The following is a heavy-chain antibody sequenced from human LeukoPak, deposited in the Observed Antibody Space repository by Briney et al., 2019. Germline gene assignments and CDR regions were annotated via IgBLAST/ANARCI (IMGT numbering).Heavy chain of an antibody. J-gene: IGHJ4*02. CDR2: ISYDGSNK. D-gene: IGHD1/OR15-1a*01. CDR3: ARGTGTTFDY. CDR1: GFTFSSYG. V-gene: IGHV3-30*03. Sequence: PGGSLRLSCAASGFTFSSYGMHWVRQAPGKGLEWVAVISYDGSNKYYADSVKGRFTISSDNAKNTLYLQMNSLRAEDTAVYYCARGTGTTFDYWGQGTLVTVSS.